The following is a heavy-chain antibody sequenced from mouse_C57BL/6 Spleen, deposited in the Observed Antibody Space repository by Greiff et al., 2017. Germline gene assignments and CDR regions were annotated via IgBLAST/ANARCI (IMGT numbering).Heavy chain of an antibody. V-gene: IGHV1-18*01. Sequence: EVQLQQSGPELVKPGASVKISCKASGYTFTDYNMDWVKQSPGKSLEWIGDINPNNGGTYYNQKFKGKATLTVDKSSSTAYMELRSLTSEDTSVYYCARNGLDYWGQGTTLTVSS. J-gene: IGHJ2*01. CDR2: INPNNGGT. CDR3: ARNGLDY. CDR1: GYTFTDYN.